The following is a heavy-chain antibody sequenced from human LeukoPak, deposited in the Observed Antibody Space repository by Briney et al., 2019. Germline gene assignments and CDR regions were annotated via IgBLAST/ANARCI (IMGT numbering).Heavy chain of an antibody. J-gene: IGHJ2*01. CDR3: ARPHDYGDYGVGYFDL. CDR1: GFTFSDYS. D-gene: IGHD4-17*01. Sequence: RSGGSLRLSCAASGFTFSDYSMNWVRQAPGKGLEWVSSISITSNYIYYADSLKGRFTISRDNAKNSLYLQMNSLRAEDTAVYYCARPHDYGDYGVGYFDLWGRGTLVTVSS. CDR2: ISITSNYI. V-gene: IGHV3-21*01.